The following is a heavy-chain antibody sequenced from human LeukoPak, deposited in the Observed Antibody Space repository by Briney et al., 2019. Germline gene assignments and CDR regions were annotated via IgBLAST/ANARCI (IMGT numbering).Heavy chain of an antibody. CDR1: GFTFSSYA. D-gene: IGHD6-13*01. J-gene: IGHJ4*02. V-gene: IGHV3-30*04. Sequence: PGRSLRLSCAASGFTFSSYAMHWVRQAPGKGLEWVAVISYDGSNKYYADSVKGRFTISRDNSKNTLYLQMNSLRAEDTAVYYCARDFGTAAGLDYWGQETLVTVSS. CDR3: ARDFGTAAGLDY. CDR2: ISYDGSNK.